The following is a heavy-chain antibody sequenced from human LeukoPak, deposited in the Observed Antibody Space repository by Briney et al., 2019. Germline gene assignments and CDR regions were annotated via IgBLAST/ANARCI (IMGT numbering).Heavy chain of an antibody. D-gene: IGHD3-10*01. CDR2: INHSGST. CDR1: GGSFSGYY. V-gene: IGHV4-34*01. CDR3: ARETGGAVGSTDFDY. Sequence: SETLSLTCAVYGGSFSGYYWSWIRQPPGKGLEWIGEINHSGSTNYNPSLKSRVTISVDTSKNQFSLKLSSVTAADTAVYYCARETGGAVGSTDFDYWGQGTLVTVSS. J-gene: IGHJ4*02.